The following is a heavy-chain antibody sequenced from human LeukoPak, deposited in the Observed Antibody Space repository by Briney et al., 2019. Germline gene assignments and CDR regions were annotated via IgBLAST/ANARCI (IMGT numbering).Heavy chain of an antibody. J-gene: IGHJ6*02. CDR2: IYYSGST. V-gene: IGHV4-59*01. CDR1: GVSISSYY. CDR3: AREPFTYYYGMDV. Sequence: PSETLSLTCTVSGVSISSYYWSWIRQPPGKGLEWIGYIYYSGSTNYNPSLKSRVTISVDTSKNQFSLKLSSVTAADTAVYYCAREPFTYYYGMDVWGQGTTVTVSS.